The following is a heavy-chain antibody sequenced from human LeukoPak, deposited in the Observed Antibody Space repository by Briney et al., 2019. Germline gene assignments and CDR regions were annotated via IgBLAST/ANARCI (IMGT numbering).Heavy chain of an antibody. V-gene: IGHV3-30*18. CDR1: GFIFSRYG. Sequence: GGSLRLSCAASGFIFSRYGMHWVRQAPVKGLEWVAVISYDGSNQYYADSVKGQFTISRDNSKNTLYLQMNSLRPEDTAVYYCTKHGAASYYFDSWGQGTLVTVSS. CDR2: ISYDGSNQ. CDR3: TKHGAASYYFDS. J-gene: IGHJ4*02. D-gene: IGHD6-25*01.